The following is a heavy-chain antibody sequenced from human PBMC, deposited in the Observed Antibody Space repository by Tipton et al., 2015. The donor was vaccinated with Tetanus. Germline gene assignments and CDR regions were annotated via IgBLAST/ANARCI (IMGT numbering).Heavy chain of an antibody. Sequence: SLRLSCVASGFAFSPYTFRWVRQAPGKGLEWVSDVDYSGASTFYADSVKGRFTISKDNSKSTLYLQVHSLRAEDTAVYFCAKRLSNVRMTRGAFDIWGQGTMVTVSS. D-gene: IGHD2/OR15-2a*01. CDR1: GFAFSPYT. CDR2: VDYSGAST. CDR3: AKRLSNVRMTRGAFDI. J-gene: IGHJ3*02. V-gene: IGHV3-23*01.